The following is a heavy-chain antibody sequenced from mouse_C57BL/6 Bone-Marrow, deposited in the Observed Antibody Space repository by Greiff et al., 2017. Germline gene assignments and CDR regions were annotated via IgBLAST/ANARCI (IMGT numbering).Heavy chain of an antibody. Sequence: QVQLQQSGPELVKPGASVKISCKASGYAFSSSWMNWVKQRPGKGLEWIGRIYPGDGDTNYNGKFKGKATLTADKSSSTAYMQLSSLTSEDSAVYFCARPSRDYYAMDYWGQGTSVTVSS. V-gene: IGHV1-82*01. CDR3: ARPSRDYYAMDY. CDR1: GYAFSSSW. CDR2: IYPGDGDT. J-gene: IGHJ4*01.